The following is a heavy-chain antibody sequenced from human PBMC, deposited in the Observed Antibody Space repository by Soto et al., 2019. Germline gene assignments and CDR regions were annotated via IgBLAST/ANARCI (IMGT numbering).Heavy chain of an antibody. J-gene: IGHJ4*02. CDR3: ARATYYYDSSGYSDRVLDY. D-gene: IGHD3-22*01. CDR1: GGSISSGGYY. CDR2: IFYSGNT. V-gene: IGHV4-31*03. Sequence: QVQLQESGPGLVKPSQTLSLTCTVSGGSISSGGYYWSWIRQHPGKGLEWIGYIFYSGNTYYTPYLKSRVTISVDTSKNQFSLKLSSVTAADTAVYYCARATYYYDSSGYSDRVLDYWGQGTLVTVSS.